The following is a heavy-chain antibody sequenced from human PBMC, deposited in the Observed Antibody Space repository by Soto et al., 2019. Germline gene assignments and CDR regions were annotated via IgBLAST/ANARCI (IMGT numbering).Heavy chain of an antibody. D-gene: IGHD2-2*02. V-gene: IGHV3-21*01. Sequence: GRSLRLSCVGSGFTFSTYSINWVRQAPRGGREWVSSISSRSDIYYPGSVKARFTISRDNAKNSVSLQVNSLRVEDTAVYYCAREYTACPLAYGLDVWGQGTTVTVSS. CDR2: ISSRSDI. CDR1: GFTFSTYS. J-gene: IGHJ6*02. CDR3: AREYTACPLAYGLDV.